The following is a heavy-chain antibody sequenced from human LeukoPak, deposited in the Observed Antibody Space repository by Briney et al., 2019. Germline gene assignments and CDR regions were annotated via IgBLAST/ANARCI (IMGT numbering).Heavy chain of an antibody. CDR1: GFTFSYYY. D-gene: IGHD1-26*01. J-gene: IGHJ4*02. Sequence: GGSLRLSCAAAGFTFSYYYMSWIRQAPGKGLEWVAYISGSGSTIYYADSMKGRFTISRDNAKDSLYLQINSLRAEDTAMYYCAREVVGAPFDYWGQGTLDTVSS. CDR2: ISGSGSTI. V-gene: IGHV3-11*04. CDR3: AREVVGAPFDY.